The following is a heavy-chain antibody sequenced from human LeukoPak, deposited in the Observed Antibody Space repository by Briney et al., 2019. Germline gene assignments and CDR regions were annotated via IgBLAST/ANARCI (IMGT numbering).Heavy chain of an antibody. CDR3: ARDVGTYVNPFDAFDL. J-gene: IGHJ3*01. CDR2: ISSSGHMT. CDR1: GFTFTNDF. D-gene: IGHD7-27*01. Sequence: PGGSLRLSCAASGFTFTNDFMTWVRQAPGKGLEWVSFISSSGHMTAYADSVKGRVSISRDNAKNSMDLQLTNVRAEDTAVYFCARDVGTYVNPFDAFDLWGQGTMVTVSS. V-gene: IGHV3-11*01.